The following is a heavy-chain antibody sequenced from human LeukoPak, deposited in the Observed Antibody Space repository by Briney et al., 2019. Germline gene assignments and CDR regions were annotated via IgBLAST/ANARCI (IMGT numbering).Heavy chain of an antibody. CDR1: GFTFSSYS. CDR3: ARGDYGNQRSNNWFDP. J-gene: IGHJ5*02. D-gene: IGHD4-11*01. V-gene: IGHV3-21*01. Sequence: GGSLRLSCAASGFTFSSYSMNWVRQAPGKGLEWVSSISSSSSYIYYADSVKGRFTISRDNAKNSLYLQMNSLRAEDTAVYYCARGDYGNQRSNNWFDPWGQGTLVTVSS. CDR2: ISSSSSYI.